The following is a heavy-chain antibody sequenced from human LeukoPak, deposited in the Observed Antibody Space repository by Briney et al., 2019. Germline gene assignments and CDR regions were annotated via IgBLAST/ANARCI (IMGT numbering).Heavy chain of an antibody. D-gene: IGHD6-13*01. CDR1: GFTVTSNY. CDR3: ARSVAAAGTSRDAFDI. Sequence: KPGGSLRLSCAASGFTVTSNYMSWVRQAPGKGLEWVSSISSSSSYIYYADSVKGRFTISRDNAKNSLYLQMNSLRAEDTAVYYCARSVAAAGTSRDAFDIWGQGTMVTVSS. V-gene: IGHV3-21*01. CDR2: ISSSSSYI. J-gene: IGHJ3*02.